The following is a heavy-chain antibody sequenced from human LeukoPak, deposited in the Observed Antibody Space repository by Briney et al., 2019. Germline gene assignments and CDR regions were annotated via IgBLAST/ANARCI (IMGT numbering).Heavy chain of an antibody. V-gene: IGHV3-33*01. CDR1: GFTFSSYG. D-gene: IGHD2-21*02. J-gene: IGHJ4*02. CDR2: IWYDGSNK. Sequence: PGRSLRLSCAASGFTFSSYGMHWVRQAPGKGLAWVAVIWYDGSNKYYADSVKGRFTISRDNSKNTLYLQMNSLRAEDTAVYYCARSTYCGGDCYAPDYWGQGTLVTVSS. CDR3: ARSTYCGGDCYAPDY.